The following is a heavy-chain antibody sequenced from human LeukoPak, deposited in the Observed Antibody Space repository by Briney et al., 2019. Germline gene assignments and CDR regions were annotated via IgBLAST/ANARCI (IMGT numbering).Heavy chain of an antibody. CDR3: ARHGHCTNGVCYSNYYYHMDV. CDR2: IYPDDSDT. Sequence: GESLKISCKGSGYSFASSWIGWVRQMPGKGLEWMGIIYPDDSDTRYSPSFEGQNTISVDKSISTAYLQWSSLKASDTAVYYCARHGHCTNGVCYSNYYYHMDVWGKGTTVTVSS. CDR1: GYSFASSW. V-gene: IGHV5-51*01. J-gene: IGHJ6*03. D-gene: IGHD2-8*01.